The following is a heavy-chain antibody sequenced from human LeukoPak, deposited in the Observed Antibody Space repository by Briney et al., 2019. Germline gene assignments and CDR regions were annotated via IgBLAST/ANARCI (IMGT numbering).Heavy chain of an antibody. D-gene: IGHD6-13*01. J-gene: IGHJ4*02. Sequence: PSETLSLTCTVSGGSISSSSYYWGWIRQPPGKGLEWIGSIYYSGSTYYNPSLKSRVTISVDTSKNQFSLKLSSVTAADTAVYYCARDIAPGLDYWGQGTLVTVSS. CDR1: GGSISSSSYY. V-gene: IGHV4-39*07. CDR2: IYYSGST. CDR3: ARDIAPGLDY.